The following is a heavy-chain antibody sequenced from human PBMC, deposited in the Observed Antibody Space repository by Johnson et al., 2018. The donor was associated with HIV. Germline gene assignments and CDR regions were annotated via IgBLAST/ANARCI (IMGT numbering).Heavy chain of an antibody. CDR3: TTRVTVVIISSDAFDI. Sequence: QVQLVESGGDVVQPGRSLRLSCAAFGFDFNTHNIHWVRQAPGKGLEWVTLISYHGRDTYYADSVQGRFTISRDDSKNTLYLQMNSLKTEDTAVYYCTTRVTVVIISSDAFDIWGQGTMVTVSS. CDR1: GFDFNTHN. V-gene: IGHV3-30*04. J-gene: IGHJ3*02. D-gene: IGHD3-3*01. CDR2: ISYHGRDT.